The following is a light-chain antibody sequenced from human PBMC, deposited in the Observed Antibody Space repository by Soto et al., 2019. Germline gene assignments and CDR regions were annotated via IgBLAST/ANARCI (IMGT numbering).Light chain of an antibody. V-gene: IGKV1-39*01. CDR3: QQSDSYSYT. CDR2: AAS. Sequence: DIQMTQSPSSLSVSVGDRVTITCRASQSITNDLNWYQQKPGKAPKLLVYAASSLQSGVPSRFSGNGSGTDFTLTISSLQPEDFATYYCQQSDSYSYTFGQGTKLEIK. J-gene: IGKJ2*01. CDR1: QSITND.